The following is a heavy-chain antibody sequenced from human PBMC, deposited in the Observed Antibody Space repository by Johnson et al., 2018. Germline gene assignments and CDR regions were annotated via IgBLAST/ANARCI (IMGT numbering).Heavy chain of an antibody. J-gene: IGHJ3*02. CDR1: GGSFSGYY. D-gene: IGHD3-22*01. Sequence: QVQLQQWGAGLLKPSETLSLTCAVYGGSFSGYYWRWIRQPPGKGLEWLGEINHSGSTNYNPSLTSRVTLSVETSKNQFSLELSSVTAADPAVSYCARGGFYDSSGYYYGDAFDIWGQGTMVTVSS. CDR2: INHSGST. V-gene: IGHV4-34*01. CDR3: ARGGFYDSSGYYYGDAFDI.